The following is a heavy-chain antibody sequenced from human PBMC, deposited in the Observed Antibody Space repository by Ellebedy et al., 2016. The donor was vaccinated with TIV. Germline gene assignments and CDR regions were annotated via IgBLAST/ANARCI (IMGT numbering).Heavy chain of an antibody. J-gene: IGHJ4*02. CDR2: IYSGGNT. Sequence: GESLKISCTASGFPVSSNYMNWVRQAPGKGLEWVSVIYSGGNTYYADSVKGRFTISRDNSKNTVYLQMNSLRAEDTAVYYCAREVYSSTQYDCWGQGTLVTVSS. V-gene: IGHV3-53*01. D-gene: IGHD4-11*01. CDR1: GFPVSSNY. CDR3: AREVYSSTQYDC.